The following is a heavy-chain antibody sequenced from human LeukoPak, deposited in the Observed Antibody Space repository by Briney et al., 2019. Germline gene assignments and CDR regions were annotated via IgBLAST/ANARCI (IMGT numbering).Heavy chain of an antibody. CDR1: GFTVSSNY. D-gene: IGHD4-11*01. V-gene: IGHV3-53*01. Sequence: HAGGSLRLSCAASGFTVSSNYMSWVRQAPGKGLEWVSVIYSGGSAYYADSVKGRFTISRDNSKNTLYLQMNSLRAEDTAVYYCASDSMTTGVDYWGQGTLVTVSS. CDR2: IYSGGSA. CDR3: ASDSMTTGVDY. J-gene: IGHJ4*02.